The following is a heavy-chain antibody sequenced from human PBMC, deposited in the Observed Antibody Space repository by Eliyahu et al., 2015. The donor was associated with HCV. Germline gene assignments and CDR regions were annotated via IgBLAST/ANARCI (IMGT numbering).Heavy chain of an antibody. CDR3: VKSRPYGDYEGAGFDY. CDR2: ISSNGGXT. D-gene: IGHD4-17*01. Sequence: EVQLVESGGGLVQPGGSLXLSCSASXFTFXXYAXHWVRQAPGKGLEYVSAISSNGGXTYYADSVKGRFTISRDNSKNTLYLQMSSLRAEDTAVYYCVKSRPYGDYEGAGFDYWGQGTLVTVSS. J-gene: IGHJ4*02. CDR1: XFTFXXYA. V-gene: IGHV3-64D*09.